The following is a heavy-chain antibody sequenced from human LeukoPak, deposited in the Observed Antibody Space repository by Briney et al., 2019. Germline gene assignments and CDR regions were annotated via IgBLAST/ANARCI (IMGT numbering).Heavy chain of an antibody. CDR2: IYYSGST. CDR1: GGSISSYY. CDR3: ARQPSSNYVIAY. Sequence: SETLSLTCTVSGGSISSYYWSWIRQPPGKGLEWIGYIYYSGSTNYNPSLKSRVTISVDTSKNQFSLKLSSVTAADTAVYYCARQPSSNYVIAYWGQGTLVTVSS. D-gene: IGHD4-11*01. J-gene: IGHJ4*02. V-gene: IGHV4-59*08.